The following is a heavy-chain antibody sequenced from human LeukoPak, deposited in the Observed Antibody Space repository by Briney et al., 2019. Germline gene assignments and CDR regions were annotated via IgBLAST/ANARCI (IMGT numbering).Heavy chain of an antibody. CDR2: IWYDGSNK. CDR3: ARDRLRYFDWLPSDY. J-gene: IGHJ4*02. CDR1: GFKFSDSW. D-gene: IGHD3-9*01. V-gene: IGHV3-33*08. Sequence: GGSLRLSCAASGFKFSDSWMSWVRQAPGKGLEWVAVIWYDGSNKYYADSVKGRFTISRDNSKNTLYLQMNSLRAEDTAVYYCARDRLRYFDWLPSDYWGQGTLVTVSS.